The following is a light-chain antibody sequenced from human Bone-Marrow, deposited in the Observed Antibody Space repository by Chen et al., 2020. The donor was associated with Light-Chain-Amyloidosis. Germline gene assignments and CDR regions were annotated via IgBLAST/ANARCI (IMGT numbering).Light chain of an antibody. CDR1: SSDVGGHNH. J-gene: IGLJ1*01. CDR3: SSYTITNTLV. CDR2: EVT. V-gene: IGLV2-14*01. Sequence: QSALTQPSSEAGAPGQSITLSCTGTSSDVGGHNHVSWYQQHPDKAPNLMIYEVTNRPSWVPDHFSGSKSDNTASLTISGLQTEDEADYFCSSYTITNTLVFGSGTRVTVL.